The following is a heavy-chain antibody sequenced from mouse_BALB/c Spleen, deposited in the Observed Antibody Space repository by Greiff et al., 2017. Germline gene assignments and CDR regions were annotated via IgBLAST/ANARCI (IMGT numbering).Heavy chain of an antibody. CDR2: IWTGGGT. V-gene: IGHV2-9-2*01. J-gene: IGHJ4*01. CDR3: VRDYQYYYAMDY. CDR1: GFSLTSYD. Sequence: VQRVESGPGLVAPSQSLSITCTVSGFSLTSYDISWIRQPPGKGLEWLGVIWTGGGTNYNSAFMSRLSISKDNSKRQVLLKMNSLQTDDTAIYYCVRDYQYYYAMDYRDQGNAVADS.